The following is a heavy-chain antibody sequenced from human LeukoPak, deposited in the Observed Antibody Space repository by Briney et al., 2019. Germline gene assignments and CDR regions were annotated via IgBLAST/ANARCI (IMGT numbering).Heavy chain of an antibody. V-gene: IGHV1-46*01. CDR3: ARGPNLLWFGELLPMPLY. D-gene: IGHD3-10*01. J-gene: IGHJ4*02. Sequence: ASVKVSCKASGYTFTSYYMHWVRQAPGQGLEWMGIINPSGGSTSYAQKFQGRVTMTRDTSTSTVYMELSSLRSEDTAVYYCARGPNLLWFGELLPMPLYWGQGTLVTVSS. CDR1: GYTFTSYY. CDR2: INPSGGST.